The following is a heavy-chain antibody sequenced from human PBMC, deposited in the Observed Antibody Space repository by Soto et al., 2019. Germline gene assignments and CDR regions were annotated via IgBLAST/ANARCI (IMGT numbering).Heavy chain of an antibody. CDR3: AKTRRAWGIAARISGNWFDP. Sequence: ASVKVSCKASGYTFTSYDINWVRQATGQGLEWMGWMNLNSGNTGYAQKFQGRVTMTRNTSISTAYMELSSLRSEDTAVYYCAKTRRAWGIAARISGNWFDPWGQGTLVTVSS. CDR1: GYTFTSYD. V-gene: IGHV1-8*01. CDR2: MNLNSGNT. J-gene: IGHJ5*02. D-gene: IGHD6-6*01.